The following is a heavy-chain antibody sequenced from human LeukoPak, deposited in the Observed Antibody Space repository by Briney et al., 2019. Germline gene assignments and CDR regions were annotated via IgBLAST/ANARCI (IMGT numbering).Heavy chain of an antibody. D-gene: IGHD6-19*01. J-gene: IGHJ4*02. CDR2: ISAYNGNT. Sequence: GASVKVSCKASGYTFTSYGISWVRQAPGQGLEWMGWISAYNGNTNYAQKLQGRVTMTTDTSTSTAYMELRSLRSDDTAVYYCAREPPSIAVAGWGFDYWGQGTLVTVSS. CDR3: AREPPSIAVAGWGFDY. V-gene: IGHV1-18*04. CDR1: GYTFTSYG.